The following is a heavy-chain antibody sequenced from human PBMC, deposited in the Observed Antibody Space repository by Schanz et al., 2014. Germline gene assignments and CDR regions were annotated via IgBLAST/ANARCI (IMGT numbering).Heavy chain of an antibody. CDR1: GFTFSSYA. CDR3: AKDRSWDYDSSGYFDY. CDR2: ISGSGGST. D-gene: IGHD3-22*01. Sequence: EVQLLASGGGLVQPGGSLRLSCAASGFTFSSYAMSWVRQAPGKGLEWVSAISGSGGSTYYADSVKGRFTISRDNSKNTLYLQMNSLRAEDTAVYYCAKDRSWDYDSSGYFDYWGQGTLVTVSS. J-gene: IGHJ4*02. V-gene: IGHV3-23*01.